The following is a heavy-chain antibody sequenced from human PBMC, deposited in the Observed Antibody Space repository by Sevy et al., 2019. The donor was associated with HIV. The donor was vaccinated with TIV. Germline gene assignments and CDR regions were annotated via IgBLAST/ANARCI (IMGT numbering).Heavy chain of an antibody. D-gene: IGHD3-10*01. Sequence: GGSLRLSCAASGFTFSDYYMSWIRQAPGKGLEWVSYISSSGSTIYYADSVKGRFTISRDNAKNSLYLQMNSLRAEDTAVYYCARVSGSGVSRGDWFDPWGQGTLVTVSS. CDR3: ARVSGSGVSRGDWFDP. V-gene: IGHV3-11*01. CDR2: ISSSGSTI. CDR1: GFTFSDYY. J-gene: IGHJ5*02.